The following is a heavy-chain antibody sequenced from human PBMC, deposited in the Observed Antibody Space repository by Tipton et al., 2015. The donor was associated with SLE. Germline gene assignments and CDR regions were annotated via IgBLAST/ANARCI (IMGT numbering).Heavy chain of an antibody. Sequence: TLSLTCTVSGGSIGSFYWSWIRQPPGKGLEWIGNIDYTANPNYSPSLKSRVTISIDTSTNHFSLKLRSVTAADTAVYYCVRSWNDAPPDLGYWGQGTLVTVSS. CDR1: GGSIGSFY. J-gene: IGHJ4*02. CDR3: VRSWNDAPPDLGY. V-gene: IGHV4-59*01. CDR2: IDYTANP. D-gene: IGHD1-1*01.